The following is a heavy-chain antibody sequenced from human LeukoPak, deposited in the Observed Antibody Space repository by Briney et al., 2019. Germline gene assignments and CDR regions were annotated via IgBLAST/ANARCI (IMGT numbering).Heavy chain of an antibody. V-gene: IGHV4-34*01. J-gene: IGHJ6*04. D-gene: IGHD1-1*01. CDR1: GGSFSGYY. CDR3: ARGRDNRLVPQYGMDV. CDR2: INHSGST. Sequence: SETLSLTCAVYGGSFSGYYWSWIRQPPGKGLEWIGEINHSGSTNYNPSLTSRVTISVDTSKNQFSLKLSSVTAADTAVYYCARGRDNRLVPQYGMDVWGKGTTVTVSS.